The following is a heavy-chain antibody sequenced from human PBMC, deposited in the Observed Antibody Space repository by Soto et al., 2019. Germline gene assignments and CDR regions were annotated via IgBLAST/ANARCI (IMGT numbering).Heavy chain of an antibody. CDR1: GGTFSSYA. CDR3: ARDVDTAMVSGGFWFDP. CDR2: IIPIFGTA. J-gene: IGHJ5*02. Sequence: SVKVSCKASGGTFSSYAISWVRQAPGQGLEWMGGIIPIFGTANYAQKFQGRVTITADESTSTAYMELSSLRSEDTAVYHCARDVDTAMVSGGFWFDPWGQGTLATVSS. V-gene: IGHV1-69*13. D-gene: IGHD5-18*01.